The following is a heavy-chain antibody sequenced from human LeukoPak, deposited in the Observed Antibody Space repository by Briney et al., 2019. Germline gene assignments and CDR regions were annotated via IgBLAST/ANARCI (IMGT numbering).Heavy chain of an antibody. J-gene: IGHJ1*01. CDR1: GFTFSSYG. CDR3: AKTYRVTATPGYLQH. CDR2: ISYDGSNK. Sequence: GRSLRLSCAASGFTFSSYGMHWVRQAPGKGLEWVAVISYDGSNKYYADSVKGRFTISRDNSKNTLYLQMNSLRAEDTAVYYCAKTYRVTATPGYLQHWGQGTLVTVSS. V-gene: IGHV3-30*18. D-gene: IGHD2-21*02.